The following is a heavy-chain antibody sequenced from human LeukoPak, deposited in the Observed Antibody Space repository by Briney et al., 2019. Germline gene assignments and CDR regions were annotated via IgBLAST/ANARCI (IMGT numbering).Heavy chain of an antibody. Sequence: SETLSLTCTVSGGSISSYYWSWIRQPPGKGLEWIGYIYYSGSTYYNPSLKSRVTISVDTSKNQFSLKLSSVTAADTAVYYCAREGCSSTSCYFDYWGQGTLVTVSS. J-gene: IGHJ4*02. CDR3: AREGCSSTSCYFDY. V-gene: IGHV4-59*12. CDR2: IYYSGST. CDR1: GGSISSYY. D-gene: IGHD2-2*01.